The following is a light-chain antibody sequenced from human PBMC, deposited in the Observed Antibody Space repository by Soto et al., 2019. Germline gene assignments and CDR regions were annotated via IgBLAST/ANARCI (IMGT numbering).Light chain of an antibody. J-gene: IGKJ1*01. Sequence: IVLTQSPVTLSLSPWERTTLSCRASQSISRYLAWYQQKPGQGPRLLIYGASSRATGTPDRFSGSGSGTDFTLTINRLEPEDFALYYCQQYGSSPPTFGQGTKVDIK. CDR2: GAS. CDR3: QQYGSSPPT. CDR1: QSISRY. V-gene: IGKV3-20*01.